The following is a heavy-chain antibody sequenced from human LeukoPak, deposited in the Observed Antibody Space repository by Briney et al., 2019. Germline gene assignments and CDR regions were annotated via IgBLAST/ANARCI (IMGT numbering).Heavy chain of an antibody. CDR3: ARLNYYDSSGSTYFDY. CDR2: IYHSGST. J-gene: IGHJ4*02. CDR1: GGSISSSNW. V-gene: IGHV4-4*02. D-gene: IGHD3-22*01. Sequence: SETLSLTCAVSGGSISSSNWWGWVRQPPGKGLEWIGEIYHSGSTNYNPPLKSRVTISVDKSKNQFSLKLSSVTAADTAVYYCARLNYYDSSGSTYFDYWGQGTLVTVSS.